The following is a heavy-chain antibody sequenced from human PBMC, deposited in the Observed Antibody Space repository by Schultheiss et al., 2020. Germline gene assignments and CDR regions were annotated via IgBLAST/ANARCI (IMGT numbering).Heavy chain of an antibody. J-gene: IGHJ3*02. CDR3: ARALVAANDHDTWDDAFDI. V-gene: IGHV4-61*02. CDR2: IYTSGST. Sequence: SETLSLTCTVSGGSISSGSSYWSWIRQPAGKGLEWIGRIYTSGSTNYNPSLKSRVTISVDTSKNQFSLKLSSVTAADTAVYYCARALVAANDHDTWDDAFDIWGQGTMVTVSS. D-gene: IGHD2-15*01. CDR1: GGSISSGSSY.